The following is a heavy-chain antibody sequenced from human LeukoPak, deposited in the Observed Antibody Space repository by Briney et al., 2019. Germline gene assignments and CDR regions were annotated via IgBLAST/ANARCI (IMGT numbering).Heavy chain of an antibody. V-gene: IGHV3-53*01. CDR2: IYSGGST. J-gene: IGHJ4*02. CDR1: GFTVSSNY. Sequence: GGSLRLSCAASGFTVSSNYMSWVRQAPGKGLEWVSVIYSGGSTYYADSVKGRFTISRDNSKNTLYLQMNSLRAEDTAVYYCARMEDSSGWSLLIDYWGQGTLVTVSS. D-gene: IGHD6-19*01. CDR3: ARMEDSSGWSLLIDY.